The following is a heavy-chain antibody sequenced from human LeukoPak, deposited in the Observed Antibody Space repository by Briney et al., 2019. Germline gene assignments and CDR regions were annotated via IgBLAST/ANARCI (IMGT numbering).Heavy chain of an antibody. D-gene: IGHD6-19*01. J-gene: IGHJ4*02. Sequence: PSETLSLTCAVYGGSFSGYYWSWIRQPPRKGLEWIGKINHSGSTNYNPSLKSRGTISVDTSKNQFSLKLSSVTAADTGVYYCARGRCRAVAPTYYFDYWGQGTLVTVSS. CDR3: ARGRCRAVAPTYYFDY. V-gene: IGHV4-34*01. CDR2: INHSGST. CDR1: GGSFSGYY.